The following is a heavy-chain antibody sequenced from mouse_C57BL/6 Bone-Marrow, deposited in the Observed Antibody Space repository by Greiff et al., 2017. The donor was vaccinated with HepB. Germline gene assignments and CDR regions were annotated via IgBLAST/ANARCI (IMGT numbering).Heavy chain of an antibody. CDR1: GFTFSSYA. D-gene: IGHD2-1*01. CDR3: AREGIYYGNYWFAY. CDR2: ISDGGSYT. V-gene: IGHV5-4*01. J-gene: IGHJ3*01. Sequence: EVQVVESGGGLVKPGGSLKLSCAASGFTFSSYAMSWVRQTPEKRLEWVATISDGGSYTSYPDNVKGRFTISRDNAKNNLYLQMSHLKSEDTAMYYCAREGIYYGNYWFAYWGQGTLVTVSA.